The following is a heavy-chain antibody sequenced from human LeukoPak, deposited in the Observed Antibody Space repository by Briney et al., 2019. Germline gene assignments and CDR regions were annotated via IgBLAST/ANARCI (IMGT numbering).Heavy chain of an antibody. V-gene: IGHV1-2*02. CDR2: INPNSGGT. J-gene: IGHJ4*02. Sequence: ASVKVSCKASGYTFTGYYMHWVRQAPGQGLEWMGWINPNSGGTNYAQKFQGRVTMTRDTSISTACMELSRLRSDDTAVYYCARDITSRDGYNFDYWGQGTLVTVSS. CDR3: ARDITSRDGYNFDY. D-gene: IGHD5-24*01. CDR1: GYTFTGYY.